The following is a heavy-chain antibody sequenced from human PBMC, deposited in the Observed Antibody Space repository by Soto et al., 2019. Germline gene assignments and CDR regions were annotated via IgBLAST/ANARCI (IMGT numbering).Heavy chain of an antibody. CDR1: GFTFSSYA. CDR3: AKPLFPGEAEYFQH. Sequence: GGSLRLSCAASGFTFSSYAMSWVRQAPGKGLEWVSAISGSGGSTYYADSLKGRFTISRDNSKNTLYLQMNSLRAEDTAVYYCAKPLFPGEAEYFQHWGQGTLVTVSS. D-gene: IGHD3-16*01. V-gene: IGHV3-23*01. CDR2: ISGSGGST. J-gene: IGHJ1*01.